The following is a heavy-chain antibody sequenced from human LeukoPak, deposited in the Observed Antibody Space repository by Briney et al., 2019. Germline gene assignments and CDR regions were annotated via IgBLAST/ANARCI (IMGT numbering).Heavy chain of an antibody. J-gene: IGHJ5*02. D-gene: IGHD3-22*01. CDR2: ISSSGSTI. CDR3: ARVGVYCYDSSGYSNWFDP. V-gene: IGHV3-11*04. CDR1: GFTFSDYY. Sequence: GGSLRLSCAASGFTFSDYYMSWIRQAPGKGLEWVSYISSSGSTIYYADSVKGRFTISRDNAKNSLYLQMNSLRAEDTAVYYCARVGVYCYDSSGYSNWFDPWGQGTLVTVSS.